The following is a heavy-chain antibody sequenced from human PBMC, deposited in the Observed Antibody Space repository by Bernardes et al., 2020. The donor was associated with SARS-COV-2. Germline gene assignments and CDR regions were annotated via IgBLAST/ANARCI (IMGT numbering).Heavy chain of an antibody. CDR1: GGSISSSSYY. V-gene: IGHV4-39*01. CDR3: ARHYDFWSGYYQNYGMDV. CDR2: IYYSGST. D-gene: IGHD3-3*01. J-gene: IGHJ6*02. Sequence: SETLSLTCTVSGGSISSSSYYWGWIRQPPGKGLEWIGSIYYSGSTYYNPSLKSRVTISVDTSKNQFSLKLSSVTAADTAVYYCARHYDFWSGYYQNYGMDVWGQGTTVTVSS.